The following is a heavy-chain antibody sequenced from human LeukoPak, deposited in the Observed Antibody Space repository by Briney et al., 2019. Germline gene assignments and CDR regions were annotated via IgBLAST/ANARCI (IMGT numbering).Heavy chain of an antibody. CDR2: IYYTGVI. Sequence: SETLSLTCTVSGGSISSHYWSWIRQPPGKGREWIGYIYYTGVINYNPSLQARVTISVDTSKHQFSLKLSSVTAADTAIYYCARDNYYDSSGYVGMDVWGKGTTVIVSS. D-gene: IGHD3-22*01. CDR3: ARDNYYDSSGYVGMDV. J-gene: IGHJ6*04. V-gene: IGHV4-59*11. CDR1: GGSISSHY.